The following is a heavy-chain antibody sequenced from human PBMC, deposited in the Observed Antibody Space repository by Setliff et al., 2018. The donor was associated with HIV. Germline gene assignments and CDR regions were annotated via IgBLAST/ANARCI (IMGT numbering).Heavy chain of an antibody. V-gene: IGHV3-30*04. J-gene: IGHJ6*02. Sequence: PGGSLRLSCVASGFAFSDFSMFWARQAPGKGLEWVAVISFDGSHKYYADSLKGRFTISRDNSINTIYLQMNSLRTEDTAVYYCAKSRTIYGEVIIQWAYRDVWGQGTTVTVSS. CDR2: ISFDGSHK. D-gene: IGHD3-3*01. CDR1: GFAFSDFS. CDR3: AKSRTIYGEVIIQWAYRDV.